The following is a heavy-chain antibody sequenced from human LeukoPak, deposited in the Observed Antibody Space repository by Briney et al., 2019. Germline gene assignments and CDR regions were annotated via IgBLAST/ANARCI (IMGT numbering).Heavy chain of an antibody. Sequence: SETLSLTCTVSGGSISSHYWSWIRQPPGKGLEWIGYIYYSGSTNYNPSLKSRVTISVDTSKNQFSLKLSSVTAADTAVYYCARDVSVTTGIDYWGHGTLVTVSS. J-gene: IGHJ4*01. V-gene: IGHV4-59*11. CDR2: IYYSGST. D-gene: IGHD4-11*01. CDR1: GGSISSHY. CDR3: ARDVSVTTGIDY.